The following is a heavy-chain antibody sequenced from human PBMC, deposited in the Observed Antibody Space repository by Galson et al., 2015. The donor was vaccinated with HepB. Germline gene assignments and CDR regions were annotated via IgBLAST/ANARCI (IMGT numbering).Heavy chain of an antibody. CDR2: INGRSGDI. CDR3: ASELNNIMGNTTLAYFDS. CDR1: GFTFSSSN. V-gene: IGHV3-21*01. Sequence: SLRLSCAASGFTFSSSNMNWVRQVPGKGLEWVSFINGRSGDIYYTDSVKGRFTISRDNTKKSLFLQMNNLRAEDTAVYYCASELNNIMGNTTLAYFDSWGQGTVVTVSP. J-gene: IGHJ4*02. D-gene: IGHD1-26*01.